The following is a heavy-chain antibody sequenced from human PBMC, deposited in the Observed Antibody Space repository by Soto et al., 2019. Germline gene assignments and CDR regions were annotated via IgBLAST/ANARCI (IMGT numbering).Heavy chain of an antibody. D-gene: IGHD2-2*01. J-gene: IGHJ5*02. CDR2: MNPNSGNT. CDR3: GRGFAGNIVVVPAARRFDP. V-gene: IGHV1-8*01. Sequence: ASVKVSCKASGYTFTSYDINWVRQATGQGLEWMGWMNPNSGNTGYGQKLQGRVTMTRNTSISTAYMELSSLRSGDTAVYYCGRGFAGNIVVVPAARRFDPWGQGSLVNVSS. CDR1: GYTFTSYD.